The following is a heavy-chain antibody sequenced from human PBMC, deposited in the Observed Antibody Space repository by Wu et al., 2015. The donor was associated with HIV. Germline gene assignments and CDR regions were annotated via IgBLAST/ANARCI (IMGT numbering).Heavy chain of an antibody. Sequence: QVQLVQSGAEVKKPGDSVKISCKASGYTFIHYYMHWVRQAPGQGLEWMGIINPSSGRTDYAQKFQGRLIVTRDASTSTVYMELTGLRSEDTAVYFCARADTNNWSHQGWFDFWAQGTLVAVTS. CDR1: GYTFIHYY. D-gene: IGHD1-1*01. J-gene: IGHJ5*01. CDR2: INPSSGRT. CDR3: ARADTNNWSHQGWFDF. V-gene: IGHV1-46*01.